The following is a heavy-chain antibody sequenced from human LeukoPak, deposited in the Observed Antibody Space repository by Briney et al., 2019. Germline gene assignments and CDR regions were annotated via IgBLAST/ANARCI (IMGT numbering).Heavy chain of an antibody. CDR2: ISHDAGHY. CDR1: AFTFSSYG. V-gene: IGHV3-30*03. D-gene: IGHD3-9*01. Sequence: GRSLRLSCAASAFTFSSYGMHRVLQAPVKGLEWVALISHDAGHYYYADSVKGRFTISRDNSKNTLYLQMNSLRAEDTAVYFFSKQKPSYEILTPFDYWGQGTLVTVSS. CDR3: SKQKPSYEILTPFDY. J-gene: IGHJ4*02.